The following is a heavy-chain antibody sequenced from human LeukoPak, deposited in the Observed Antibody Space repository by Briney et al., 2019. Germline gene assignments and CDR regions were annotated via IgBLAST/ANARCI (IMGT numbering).Heavy chain of an antibody. V-gene: IGHV1-18*01. CDR3: ARGTYLDF. J-gene: IGHJ4*02. CDR1: GYTFTTYG. Sequence: ASVKVSCKASGYTFTTYGITWVRQAPGQGLEWGGWINTYNGNTEYAQNVQGRVTVTAHTSSSTAYLELRSLRSDDTAVYYCARGTYLDFWGQGTLVTVSS. CDR2: INTYNGNT.